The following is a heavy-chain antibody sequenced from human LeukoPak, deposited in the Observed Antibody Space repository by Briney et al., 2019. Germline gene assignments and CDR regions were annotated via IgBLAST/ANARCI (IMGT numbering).Heavy chain of an antibody. CDR2: IIPIFGTA. CDR1: GGTFSSYA. V-gene: IGHV1-69*06. Sequence: SVKVSCKASGGTFSSYAISWVRQAPGQGLEWMGGIIPIFGTANYAQKFQGRVTITADKSTNTAYMELNSLRTEDTAVYYCARDRPIYCSGGSCYLFDYWGQGTLVTVSS. J-gene: IGHJ4*02. D-gene: IGHD2-15*01. CDR3: ARDRPIYCSGGSCYLFDY.